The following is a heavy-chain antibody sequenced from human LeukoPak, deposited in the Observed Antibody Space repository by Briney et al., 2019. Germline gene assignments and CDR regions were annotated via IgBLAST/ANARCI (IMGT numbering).Heavy chain of an antibody. V-gene: IGHV3-21*01. CDR3: AREVRYYYGMDV. CDR2: ISSSSSYI. J-gene: IGHJ6*02. D-gene: IGHD3-22*01. CDR1: GFTFSSYS. Sequence: GGSLRLSCAASGFTFSSYSMNWVRQAPGKGLEWVSPISSSSSYIYYADSVKGRFTISRDNAKNSLYLQMNSLRAEDTAVYYCAREVRYYYGMDVWGQGTTVTVSS.